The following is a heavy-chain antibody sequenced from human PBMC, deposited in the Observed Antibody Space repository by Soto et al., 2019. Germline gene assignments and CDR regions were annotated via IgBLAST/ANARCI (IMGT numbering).Heavy chain of an antibody. V-gene: IGHV1-3*01. D-gene: IGHD3-3*02. Sequence: QAQLVQSGAEMKKPGASVKVSCKATGYTFSAYTMNWVRQAPGQSLEWMGWINAGSGNTKYSQNFKGRVSISRETSASTVYMELTGLTSEDTAVYYCARDAETLGPRANDALDIWGQGTMVTVSS. CDR2: INAGSGNT. J-gene: IGHJ3*02. CDR1: GYTFSAYT. CDR3: ARDAETLGPRANDALDI.